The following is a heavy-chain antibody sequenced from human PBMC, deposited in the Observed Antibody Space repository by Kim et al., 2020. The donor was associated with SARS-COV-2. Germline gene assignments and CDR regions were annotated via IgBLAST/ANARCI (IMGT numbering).Heavy chain of an antibody. D-gene: IGHD3-3*01. Sequence: ASVKVSCKASGYTFTSYYMHWVRQAPGQGLEWMGIINPSGGSTSYAQKFQGRVTMTRDTSTSTVYMELSSLRSEDTAVYYCARDQQTYYDFWSGYLPPRGPRWDYYGMDVWGQGTTVTVSS. V-gene: IGHV1-46*01. CDR1: GYTFTSYY. CDR3: ARDQQTYYDFWSGYLPPRGPRWDYYGMDV. CDR2: INPSGGST. J-gene: IGHJ6*02.